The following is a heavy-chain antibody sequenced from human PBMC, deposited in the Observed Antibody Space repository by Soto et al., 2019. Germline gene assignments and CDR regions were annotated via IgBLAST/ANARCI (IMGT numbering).Heavy chain of an antibody. V-gene: IGHV1-8*01. CDR1: GYTFTRYD. Sequence: QVQLVQSGSEGKEPGASMKISCQASGYTFTRYDITWVRQATGQGLAWMGWMNPQTGNTAYAEKFQGRVTMTRSTSINTAYMELSGLRSEDTAVYYCARLSEESSSSNYYYFYVDVWGKGSTVTVSS. D-gene: IGHD6-6*01. J-gene: IGHJ6*03. CDR2: MNPQTGNT. CDR3: ARLSEESSSSNYYYFYVDV.